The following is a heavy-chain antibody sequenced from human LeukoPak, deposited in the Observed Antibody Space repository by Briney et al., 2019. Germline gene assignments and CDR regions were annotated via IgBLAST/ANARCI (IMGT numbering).Heavy chain of an antibody. CDR2: ISAYNGNT. CDR1: GYTCTSYG. Sequence: ASVKVSCKASGYTCTSYGISWVRQAPGQGLEWMGWISAYNGNTKYAQKLQGRVTMTTDTSTSTAYMELRSLRSDDTAVYYCARGPAYNWNFPPDPWGQGTLVTVSS. J-gene: IGHJ5*02. V-gene: IGHV1-18*01. D-gene: IGHD1-7*01. CDR3: ARGPAYNWNFPPDP.